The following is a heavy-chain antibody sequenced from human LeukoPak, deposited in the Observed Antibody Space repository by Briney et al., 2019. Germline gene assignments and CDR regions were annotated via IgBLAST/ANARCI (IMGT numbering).Heavy chain of an antibody. CDR1: GYTFTGYY. D-gene: IGHD2-2*01. CDR3: ARGHCSSTSCYNFDY. V-gene: IGHV1-2*02. J-gene: IGHJ4*02. Sequence: GASVKVSCKASGYTFTGYYMHWVRHAPGQGLEWMGWINPNSGGTNYAQKFQGRVTMTRDTSISTAYMELSRLRSDDTAVYYCARGHCSSTSCYNFDYWGQGTLVTVSS. CDR2: INPNSGGT.